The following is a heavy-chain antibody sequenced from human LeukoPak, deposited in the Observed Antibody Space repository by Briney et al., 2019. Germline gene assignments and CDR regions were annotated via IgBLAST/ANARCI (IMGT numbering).Heavy chain of an antibody. CDR1: GGTFSSYA. CDR2: IIPIFGTA. D-gene: IGHD3-16*02. J-gene: IGHJ4*02. Sequence: GASVKVSCKASGGTFSSYAISWVRQAPGRGLEWMGRIIPIFGTANYAQKFQGRVTITTDESTSTAYMELSSLRSEDTAVYYCAREYVWGSYRDYYFDYWGQGTLVTVSS. CDR3: AREYVWGSYRDYYFDY. V-gene: IGHV1-69*05.